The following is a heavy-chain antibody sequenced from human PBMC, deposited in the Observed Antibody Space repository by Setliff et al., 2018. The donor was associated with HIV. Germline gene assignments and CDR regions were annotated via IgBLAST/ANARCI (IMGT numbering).Heavy chain of an antibody. CDR3: ARASVGATGLYAFEI. CDR2: IYTSGST. CDR1: GGSISSGIYY. Sequence: SETLSLTCTVSGGSISSGIYYWSWIRQPAGQGLGWIGYIYTSGSTNYSPSVKSRVAISVDTSKNQFSLRPNSVTAADTAVYYCARASVGATGLYAFEIWGQGTMVTVSS. D-gene: IGHD1-26*01. J-gene: IGHJ3*02. V-gene: IGHV4-61*09.